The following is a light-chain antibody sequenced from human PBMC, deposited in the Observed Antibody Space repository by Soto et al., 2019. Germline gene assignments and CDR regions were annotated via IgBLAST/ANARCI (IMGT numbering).Light chain of an antibody. CDR3: HQYSSSRRT. J-gene: IGKJ1*01. V-gene: IGKV3-11*01. Sequence: EVALTQSPDTLSLSPGGGTPLXCRASQNVHEYLAWYQQKPGQAPRLLIYDASNRATGIPARFSGSGSGTDFTLTISSLEPEDFAVYYCHQYSSSRRTFGQGTKV. CDR1: QNVHEY. CDR2: DAS.